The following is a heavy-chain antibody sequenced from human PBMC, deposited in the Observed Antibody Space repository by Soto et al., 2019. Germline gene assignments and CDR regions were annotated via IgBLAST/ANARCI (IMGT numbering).Heavy chain of an antibody. Sequence: QVQLVQSGAEVKKPGASVKVSCKASGYTFTSYGISWVRQAPGQGLEWMGWINAYNGNTKNAQKLQGRVTMTTDTTTSTAYMELRSLRSDATAVYYCARDAAIGMNDYWGQGTLVTVSS. CDR2: INAYNGNT. CDR3: ARDAAIGMNDY. J-gene: IGHJ4*02. CDR1: GYTFTSYG. V-gene: IGHV1-18*01.